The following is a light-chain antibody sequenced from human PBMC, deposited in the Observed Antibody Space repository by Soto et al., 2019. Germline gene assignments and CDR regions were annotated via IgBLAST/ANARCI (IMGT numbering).Light chain of an antibody. CDR2: KAS. CDR3: QQYNSYPLT. J-gene: IGKJ4*01. Sequence: IQISQSPSTLSASVGDRVTTTCRASQGISSWLAWYQQKPGKAPKLLIYKASSLESGVPSRFSGSGSGTEFTLTISSLQPDDFATYYCQQYNSYPLTFGGGTKVDIK. CDR1: QGISSW. V-gene: IGKV1-5*03.